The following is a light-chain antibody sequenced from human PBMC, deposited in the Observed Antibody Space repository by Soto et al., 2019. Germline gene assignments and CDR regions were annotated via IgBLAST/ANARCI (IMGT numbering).Light chain of an antibody. Sequence: DIQMTQSPTSLSASVGDRVTITCRASQDIRSFVAWYQQKPGKAPKLLIYAASTLQSGVPSRFSGSGSGTDFTLTINSLQPEDVATYSCQKYSSVPVFGTGSKVEIK. CDR1: QDIRSF. CDR2: AAS. CDR3: QKYSSVPV. J-gene: IGKJ3*01. V-gene: IGKV1-27*01.